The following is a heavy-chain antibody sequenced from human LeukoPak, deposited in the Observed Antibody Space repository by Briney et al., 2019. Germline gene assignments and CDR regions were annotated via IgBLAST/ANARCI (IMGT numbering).Heavy chain of an antibody. CDR2: INHSGST. D-gene: IGHD3-22*01. CDR1: GGSFSGYY. CDR3: ARGGDTGGYYYFEYFHH. J-gene: IGHJ1*01. V-gene: IGHV4-34*01. Sequence: PSETLSLTCAVYGGSFSGYYWSWIRQPPGKGLEWIGDINHSGSTNYNPSLKSRVTISVDTSKNQFSLTLSYVTAADTAVYYCARGGDTGGYYYFEYFHHWGQGTLVAVSS.